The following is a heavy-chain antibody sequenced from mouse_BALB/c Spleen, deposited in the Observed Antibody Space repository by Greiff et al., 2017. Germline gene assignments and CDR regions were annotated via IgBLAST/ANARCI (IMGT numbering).Heavy chain of an antibody. CDR1: GFSLPSYG. Sequence: QVQLQQSGPGLVAPSQSLSITCTVSGFSLPSYGVHWVRQPPGKGLEWLGVIWAGGSTNYNSALMSRLSISKDNSKSQVFLIMNSLQTDDTAMYYCVRGGYGSSYQAWFAYWGQGTLVTVSA. V-gene: IGHV2-9*02. CDR2: IWAGGST. D-gene: IGHD1-1*01. CDR3: VRGGYGSSYQAWFAY. J-gene: IGHJ3*01.